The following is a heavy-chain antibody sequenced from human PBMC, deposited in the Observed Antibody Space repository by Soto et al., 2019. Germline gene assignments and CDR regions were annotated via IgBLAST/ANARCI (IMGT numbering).Heavy chain of an antibody. CDR1: GGTFSDQT. Sequence: QVQLLQSGAEVTRPGSSVTVACKASGGTFSDQTIGWVRQAPGQGLEWMGGIVPIFGTPNYAQKFQGRVTITADESTSTASMELSGRRSEAAAVYYCARGKDGSDYDFDCWGQGTLVTVSS. CDR2: IVPIFGTP. CDR3: ARGKDGSDYDFDC. D-gene: IGHD3-22*01. V-gene: IGHV1-69*01. J-gene: IGHJ4*02.